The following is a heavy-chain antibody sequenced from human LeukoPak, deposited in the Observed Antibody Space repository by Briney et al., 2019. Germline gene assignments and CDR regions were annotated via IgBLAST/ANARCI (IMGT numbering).Heavy chain of an antibody. CDR1: GFTFSSYG. D-gene: IGHD5-18*01. V-gene: IGHV3-30*02. CDR2: IRYDGSNK. J-gene: IGHJ4*02. Sequence: PGGSLRLSCAASGFTFSSYGMHWVRQAPGKGLEWVAFIRYDGSNKYYADSVKGRFTISRDNSKNTLYLQMNSLRAEDTAMYYCASEGRGYSYGVGYWGQGTLVTVSS. CDR3: ASEGRGYSYGVGY.